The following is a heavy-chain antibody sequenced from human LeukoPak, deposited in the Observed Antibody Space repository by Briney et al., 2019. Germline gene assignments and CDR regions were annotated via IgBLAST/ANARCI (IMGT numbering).Heavy chain of an antibody. CDR3: AKSGASVRKGWFDP. Sequence: SGGSLRLSCAASGFTFSSYTMNWVRQAPGKGLEWVSAISGSGGSTYYADSVKGRFTISRDNSKNTLYLQMNSLRAEDTAVYYCAKSGASVRKGWFDPWGQGTLVTVSS. J-gene: IGHJ5*02. D-gene: IGHD5/OR15-5a*01. CDR1: GFTFSSYT. CDR2: ISGSGGST. V-gene: IGHV3-23*01.